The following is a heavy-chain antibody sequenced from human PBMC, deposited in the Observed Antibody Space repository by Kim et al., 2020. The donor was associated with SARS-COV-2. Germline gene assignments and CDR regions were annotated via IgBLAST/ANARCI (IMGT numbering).Heavy chain of an antibody. D-gene: IGHD4-17*01. Sequence: ASVKVSCKASGYTFTSYYMHWVRQAPGQGLEWMGIINPSGGSTSYAQKFQGRVTMTRDTSTSTVYMELSSLRSEDTAVYYCARDPGQDDYGDLSLDYWGQGTLVTVSS. CDR1: GYTFTSYY. CDR3: ARDPGQDDYGDLSLDY. V-gene: IGHV1-46*01. J-gene: IGHJ4*02. CDR2: INPSGGST.